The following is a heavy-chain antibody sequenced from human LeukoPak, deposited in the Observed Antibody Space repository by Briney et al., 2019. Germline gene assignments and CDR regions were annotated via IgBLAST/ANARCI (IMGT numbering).Heavy chain of an antibody. V-gene: IGHV5-10-1*01. CDR3: ARLKACSGGRCCSFDY. CDR1: GYSFTSYW. J-gene: IGHJ4*02. CDR2: IDPSDSYT. Sequence: GESPKISCQGSGYSFTSYWISWVRQMPGKGLEWIGGIDPSDSYTNYSPSFQGHVTISADKSISTAYLQWSSLKASDTAMYYCARLKACSGGRCCSFDYWGQGTLVTVSS. D-gene: IGHD2-15*01.